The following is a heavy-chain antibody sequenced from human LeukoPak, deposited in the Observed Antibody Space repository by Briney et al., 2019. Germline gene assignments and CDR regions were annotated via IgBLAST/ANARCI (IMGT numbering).Heavy chain of an antibody. CDR1: GFTFSSYG. CDR3: AKDRVGAIT. D-gene: IGHD1-26*01. CDR2: ISYDGSNK. J-gene: IGHJ4*02. Sequence: GGSLRLSCAASGFTFSSYGMHWVRQAPGKGLEWVAVISYDGSNKYYADSVKGRFTISRDNSKNTLYLQMNSLRAEDTAVYYCAKDRVGAITGGQGTLVTVSS. V-gene: IGHV3-30*18.